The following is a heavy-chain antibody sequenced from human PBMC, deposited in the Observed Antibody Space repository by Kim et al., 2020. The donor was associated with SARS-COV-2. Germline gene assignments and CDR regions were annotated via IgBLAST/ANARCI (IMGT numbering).Heavy chain of an antibody. V-gene: IGHV4-34*01. CDR2: INHSGST. J-gene: IGHJ4*02. Sequence: SETLSLTCAVYGGSFSGYYWSWIRQPPGKGLEWIGEINHSGSTNYNPSLKSRVTISVDTSKNQFSLKLSSVTAADTAVYYCASSPPRLARGDYWGQGTLV. D-gene: IGHD2-21*01. CDR3: ASSPPRLARGDY. CDR1: GGSFSGYY.